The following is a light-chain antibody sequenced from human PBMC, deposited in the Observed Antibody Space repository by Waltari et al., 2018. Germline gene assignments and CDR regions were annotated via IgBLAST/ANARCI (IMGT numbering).Light chain of an antibody. CDR3: MQAKEFPRA. CDR2: KVS. V-gene: IGKV2-24*01. J-gene: IGKJ1*01. CDR1: QGLVHHNGNTY. Sequence: DIVMTQTPLSLPVTLGQPASISCRSSQGLVHHNGNTYLSWLQQRPGQPPRLLLYKVSNRVPGVPDRFSGSWAGTDFTLKISRVEAEDVGIYYCMQAKEFPRALGQGTKVEIK.